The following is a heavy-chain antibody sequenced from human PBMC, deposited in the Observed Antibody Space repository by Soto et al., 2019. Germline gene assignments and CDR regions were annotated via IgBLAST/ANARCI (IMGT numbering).Heavy chain of an antibody. CDR2: ISGSGVST. V-gene: IGHV3-23*01. J-gene: IGHJ4*02. Sequence: PGGSLRLSCAASGFTFSSYSISWVRQAPWKGLEWVSAISGSGVSTYYADSVKGRFTISRDNSKNTLYLQMNSLRAEDTAVYYCAKDFGYCSSTSWYPIFDYCGQGTLVTLSS. CDR1: GFTFSSYS. CDR3: AKDFGYCSSTSWYPIFDY. D-gene: IGHD2-2*01.